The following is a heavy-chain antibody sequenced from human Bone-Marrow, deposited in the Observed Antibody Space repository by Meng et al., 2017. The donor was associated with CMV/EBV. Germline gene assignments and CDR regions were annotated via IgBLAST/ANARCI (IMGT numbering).Heavy chain of an antibody. D-gene: IGHD6-6*01. CDR1: GGSISSYY. V-gene: IGHV4-59*12. Sequence: SETLSLTCTVSGGSISSYYWSWIRQPPGKGLEWIGYIYYSGSTNYNPSLKSRVTISVDTSKNQFSLKLSPVTAADTAVYYCARGARLAVWGQGTTVTVSS. CDR3: ARGARLAV. J-gene: IGHJ6*02. CDR2: IYYSGST.